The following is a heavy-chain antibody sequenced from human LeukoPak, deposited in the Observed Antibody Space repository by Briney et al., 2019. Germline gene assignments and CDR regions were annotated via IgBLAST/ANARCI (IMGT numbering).Heavy chain of an antibody. CDR1: GFTFSSHG. CDR2: IIPSCHTT. CDR3: AKDDRWLQFCC. V-gene: IGHV3-23*01. Sequence: GGSLRLSCVASGFTFSSHGMNWVRQAPGKGLEWVSGIIPSCHTTYYADSVRGRFTISRDNSRNTVYLQMNSLRAEDTAVYYCAKDDRWLQFCCWGQGTLVTVSA. D-gene: IGHD5-24*01. J-gene: IGHJ4*02.